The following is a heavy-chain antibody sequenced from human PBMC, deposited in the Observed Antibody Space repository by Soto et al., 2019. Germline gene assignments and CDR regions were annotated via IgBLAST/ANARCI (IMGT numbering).Heavy chain of an antibody. CDR3: AKSPGVPAAIPDAFDI. D-gene: IGHD2-2*02. V-gene: IGHV3-23*01. Sequence: GGSLRLSCAASGFTFSSYAMSWVRQAPGKGLEWVSAISGSGGSTYYEDSVKGRFTISRDNSKNTLYLQMNSLRAEDPAVYYCAKSPGVPAAIPDAFDIWGQGTMVTVSS. CDR1: GFTFSSYA. CDR2: ISGSGGST. J-gene: IGHJ3*02.